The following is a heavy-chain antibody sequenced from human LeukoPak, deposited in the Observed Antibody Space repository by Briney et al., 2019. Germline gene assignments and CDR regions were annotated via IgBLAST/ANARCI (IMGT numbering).Heavy chain of an antibody. CDR2: IYPGDSDI. V-gene: IGHV5-51*01. J-gene: IGHJ4*02. CDR3: ARLHCGGGSCYSGSAYYFDY. CDR1: GYSFTSYW. D-gene: IGHD2-15*01. Sequence: GESLKISCKGSGYSFTSYWIAWVRQMPGGGQDWMGIIYPGDSDISYSPSCQGQFTISADRSISTVYLQWSTLKASDSAMYYCARLHCGGGSCYSGSAYYFDYWGQGTLDTVSS.